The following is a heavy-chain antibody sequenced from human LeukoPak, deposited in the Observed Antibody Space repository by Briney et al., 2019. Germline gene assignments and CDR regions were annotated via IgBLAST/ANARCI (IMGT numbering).Heavy chain of an antibody. CDR3: ARGDFNDYGNYVDAFEI. D-gene: IGHD4-11*01. V-gene: IGHV3-7*01. CDR1: GFTFSSYW. Sequence: GGSLRLSCAASGFTFSSYWMSWVRQAPGKGLEWVANIKPDGSEKYCVDSVKGRFTISRDNAKKSLYLQMNSLRAEDTAVYYCARGDFNDYGNYVDAFEIWGQGTMVTVSA. J-gene: IGHJ3*02. CDR2: IKPDGSEK.